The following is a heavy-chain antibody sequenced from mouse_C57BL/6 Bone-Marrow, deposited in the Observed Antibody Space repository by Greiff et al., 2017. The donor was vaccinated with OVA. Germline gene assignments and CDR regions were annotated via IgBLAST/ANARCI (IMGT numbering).Heavy chain of an antibody. V-gene: IGHV1-55*01. CDR3: AVSGTVVATRYFDV. Sequence: QVQLQQPGAELVKPGASVKMSCKASGYTFTSYWITWVKQRPGQGLEWIGDIYPGSGSTNYNEKFKSKATLTVDTSSSTAYMQLSSLTSEDSAVYYGAVSGTVVATRYFDVWGTGTTVTVSS. CDR1: GYTFTSYW. CDR2: IYPGSGST. D-gene: IGHD1-1*01. J-gene: IGHJ1*03.